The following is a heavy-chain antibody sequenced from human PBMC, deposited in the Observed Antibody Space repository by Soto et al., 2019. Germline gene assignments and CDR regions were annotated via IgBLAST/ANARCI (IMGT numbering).Heavy chain of an antibody. D-gene: IGHD3-10*01. Sequence: VSGPTLVNPTQTLTLACTFSGFSLSTSGVGVAWIRQPPGKALECLAPIYWDDDKRYSPSLKSRLTISKDTSKNQVVLTMTNMDPLDPATYYSAHFPNYYQYYGFDLCGQGILVTVSS. V-gene: IGHV2-5*02. CDR2: IYWDDDK. CDR1: GFSLSTSGVG. CDR3: AHFPNYYQYYGFDL. J-gene: IGHJ5*02.